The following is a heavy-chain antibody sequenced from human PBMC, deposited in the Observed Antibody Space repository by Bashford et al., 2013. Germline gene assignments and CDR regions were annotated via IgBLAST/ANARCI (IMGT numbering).Heavy chain of an antibody. CDR3: ARRSATFWAFDY. D-gene: IGHD2-15*01. Sequence: WVRQAPGQGLEWMGIINPSGGSTSYAQKLQGRVTMTRDTSTSTVYMELRDLRSDDTAVYYCARRSATFWAFDYWGQGTLVTVSS. J-gene: IGHJ4*02. CDR2: INPSGGST. V-gene: IGHV1-46*04.